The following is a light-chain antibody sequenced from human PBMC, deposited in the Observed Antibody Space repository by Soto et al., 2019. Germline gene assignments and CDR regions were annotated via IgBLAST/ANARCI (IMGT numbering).Light chain of an antibody. CDR1: SSDVGSYND. CDR2: EVS. J-gene: IGLJ1*01. Sequence: QSALTQPASVSGSPGQSITISCTGTSSDVGSYNDVSWYQQHPGKAPKLMIYEVSDRPSGISSRFSGSKSGNTASLTISGLQTEDEADYYCSSYTSSSTLFGTGTKVTVL. V-gene: IGLV2-14*01. CDR3: SSYTSSSTL.